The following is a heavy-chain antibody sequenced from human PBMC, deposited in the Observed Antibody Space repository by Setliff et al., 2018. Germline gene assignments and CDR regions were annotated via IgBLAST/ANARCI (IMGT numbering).Heavy chain of an antibody. Sequence: SETLSLTCTVSGGSISSHYWSWIRQPPGKGLEWIGYIYYSGSTNYNPSLKSRVTISVDTSKNQFSLKLSSVTAADTAVYYCARVKDRYDFWSGYYYYYYMDVWGKGTTVTVS. J-gene: IGHJ6*03. CDR2: IYYSGST. CDR3: ARVKDRYDFWSGYYYYYYMDV. D-gene: IGHD3-3*01. V-gene: IGHV4-59*11. CDR1: GGSISSHY.